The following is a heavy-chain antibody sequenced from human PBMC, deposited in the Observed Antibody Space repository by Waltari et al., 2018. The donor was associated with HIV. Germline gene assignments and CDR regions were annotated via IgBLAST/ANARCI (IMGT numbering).Heavy chain of an antibody. CDR2: SNTKTVNP. Sequence: QVQLVQSGSELKKPGASVKVSCKASGYTFTNNAVNWVRQAPGQGLEWMGWSNTKTVNPTYAKGFTGRFVFSLDTSVSTAYLQISSLNAEDTAFYYCAMYTTGWYDSWGQGTLVTVSS. J-gene: IGHJ5*01. V-gene: IGHV7-4-1*02. CDR3: AMYTTGWYDS. D-gene: IGHD6-19*01. CDR1: GYTFTNNA.